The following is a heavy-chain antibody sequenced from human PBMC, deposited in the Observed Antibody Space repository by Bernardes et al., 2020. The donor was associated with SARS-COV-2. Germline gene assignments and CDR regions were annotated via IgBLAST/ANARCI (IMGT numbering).Heavy chain of an antibody. J-gene: IGHJ4*02. V-gene: IGHV3-73*01. CDR1: GFSFSDSA. D-gene: IGHD3-3*01. CDR2: IRPKSTGLAT. CDR3: VKYDEEWGDYGDC. Sequence: GGSLRLSCTASGFSFSDSAIHWVRQASGKGLEWIGRIRPKSTGLATAYAASVKGRFTVYREDARNTAYLLMNSLTTEDTAVYYCVKYDEEWGDYGDCWGPGTLVTVSS.